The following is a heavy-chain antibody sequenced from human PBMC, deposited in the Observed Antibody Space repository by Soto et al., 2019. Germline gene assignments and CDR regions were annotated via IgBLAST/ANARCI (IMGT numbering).Heavy chain of an antibody. J-gene: IGHJ3*02. D-gene: IGHD6-6*01. CDR3: ARETNPYSSSSHACDI. Sequence: EVQLVESGGGLVKPGGSLRLSCAASGITFSSYSMNWVRQAPGKGLEWVSSISSTGTYIDYADSVKGRFTISRDNAKNSLFLQMDSLRAEDAALYYCARETNPYSSSSHACDIWGQGTMVTVSS. V-gene: IGHV3-21*01. CDR2: ISSTGTYI. CDR1: GITFSSYS.